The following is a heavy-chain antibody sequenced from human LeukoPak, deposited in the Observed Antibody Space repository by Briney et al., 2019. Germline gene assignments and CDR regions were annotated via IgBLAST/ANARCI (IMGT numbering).Heavy chain of an antibody. D-gene: IGHD3-10*01. CDR1: GFTFSSYA. J-gene: IGHJ4*02. CDR2: ISYDGSNK. V-gene: IGHV3-30*04. CDR3: AKALKTYYYGSGTNLGFDY. Sequence: GGSLRLSCAASGFTFSSYAMHWVRQAPGKGLEWVAVISYDGSNKYYADSVKGRFIISRDNSKNTLYLQMNSLRAEDTAVYYCAKALKTYYYGSGTNLGFDYWGQGTLVTVSS.